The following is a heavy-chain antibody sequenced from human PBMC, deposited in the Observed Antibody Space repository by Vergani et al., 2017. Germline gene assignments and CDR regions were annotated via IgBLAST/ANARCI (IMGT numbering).Heavy chain of an antibody. CDR3: ARDPVPRFWSGXYID. J-gene: IGHJ4*02. V-gene: IGHV3-30-3*01. D-gene: IGHD3-3*01. CDR2: ISYDGSNK. CDR1: GFTFSSYA. Sequence: QVQLVESGGGVVQPGRSLRLSCAASGFTFSSYAMHWVRQAPGKGLEWVAVISYDGSNKYYADSVKGRFTISRDNSKNTLYLQMNSLRAEDTAVDYCARDPVPRFWSGXYIDWGQGTLVTVSS.